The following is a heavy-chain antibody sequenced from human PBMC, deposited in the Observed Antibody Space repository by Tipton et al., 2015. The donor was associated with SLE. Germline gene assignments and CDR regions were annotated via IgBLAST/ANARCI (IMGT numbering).Heavy chain of an antibody. CDR2: IYYSGST. J-gene: IGHJ2*01. CDR1: GGSISSGGYY. CDR3: ARGVMTEWYFDL. Sequence: TLSLTCTVSGGSISSGGYYWSWIRQHPGKGLEWIGYIYYSGSTNYNPSLKSRVTISVDTSKNLFSLKLSSVTAADTAVYYCARGVMTEWYFDLWGRGTLVTVSS. V-gene: IGHV4-31*03. D-gene: IGHD3-16*01.